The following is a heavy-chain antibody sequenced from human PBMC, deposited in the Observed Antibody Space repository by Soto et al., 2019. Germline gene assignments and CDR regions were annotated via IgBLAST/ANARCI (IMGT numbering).Heavy chain of an antibody. V-gene: IGHV1-69*01. D-gene: IGHD6-19*01. CDR1: GGTFSSYA. CDR2: IIPIFGTA. CDR3: ASSGFTGYSSGWYDCDY. J-gene: IGHJ4*02. Sequence: QVQLVQSGAEVKKPGSSVKVSCKASGGTFSSYAISWVRQAPGQGLEWMGGIIPIFGTANYAQKFQGRVTITADESTSTAYMELSRLRSEDTAVYYCASSGFTGYSSGWYDCDYWGQGALVTVSS.